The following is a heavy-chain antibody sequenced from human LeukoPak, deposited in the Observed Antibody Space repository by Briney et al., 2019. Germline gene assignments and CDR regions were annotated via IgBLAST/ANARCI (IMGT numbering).Heavy chain of an antibody. V-gene: IGHV4-59*01. CDR3: ATDYYDSSGFGDAFDI. D-gene: IGHD3-22*01. J-gene: IGHJ3*02. CDR2: IYYSGST. Sequence: PSETLSLTCTVSGGSISSYYWSWIRQPPGKGLEWIGYIYYSGSTNYNPSLKSRVTISVDTSKNQFSLKLSSVTAADTAVYYCATDYYDSSGFGDAFDIWGQGTMVTVSS. CDR1: GGSISSYY.